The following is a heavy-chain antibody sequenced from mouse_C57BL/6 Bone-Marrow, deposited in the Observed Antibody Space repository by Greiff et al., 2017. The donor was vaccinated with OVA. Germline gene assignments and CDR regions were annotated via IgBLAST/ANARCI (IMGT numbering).Heavy chain of an antibody. CDR3: ARRYYGSSSYWYFDV. CDR2: IDPSDSET. CDR1: GYTFTSYW. V-gene: IGHV1-52*01. D-gene: IGHD1-1*01. J-gene: IGHJ1*03. Sequence: QVQLQQPGAELVRPGSSVKLSCKASGYTFTSYWMHWVKQRPIQGLEWIGNIDPSDSETHYNQKFKDKATLTVDKSSSTAYMQLSSLTSEDSAVYYCARRYYGSSSYWYFDVWGTGTTVTVSS.